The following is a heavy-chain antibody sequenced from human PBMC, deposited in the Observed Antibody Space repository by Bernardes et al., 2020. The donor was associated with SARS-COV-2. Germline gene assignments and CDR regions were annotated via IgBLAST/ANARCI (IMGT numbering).Heavy chain of an antibody. D-gene: IGHD2-2*02. CDR2: INPNSGGT. Sequence: ASVKVSCKASGYTFTGYYMHWVRQAPGQGLEWMGWINPNSGGTNYAQKFQGRVTMTRDTSISTAYMELSRLRSDDTAVYYCARLNVPAAIAKNYWGQGTLVTVSS. J-gene: IGHJ4*02. CDR1: GYTFTGYY. CDR3: ARLNVPAAIAKNY. V-gene: IGHV1-2*02.